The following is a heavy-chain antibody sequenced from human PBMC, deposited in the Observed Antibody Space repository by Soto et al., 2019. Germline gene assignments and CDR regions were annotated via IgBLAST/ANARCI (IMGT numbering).Heavy chain of an antibody. CDR2: ISDDGSNK. D-gene: IGHD3-22*01. J-gene: IGHJ4*02. Sequence: QVPLVESGGGVVQPGRSLRLSCAASGFTFSSYGMHWVRQAPGKGLEWVAVISDDGSNKYYADSLKGRFTISRDNSKNTLYLQMNSLRAEDTAVYYCAKEWVYDASGWSFDYWGQGTLVTVSS. CDR1: GFTFSSYG. CDR3: AKEWVYDASGWSFDY. V-gene: IGHV3-30*18.